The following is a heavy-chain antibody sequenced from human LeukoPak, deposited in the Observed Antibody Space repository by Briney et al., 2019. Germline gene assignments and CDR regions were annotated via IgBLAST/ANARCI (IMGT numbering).Heavy chain of an antibody. Sequence: GGSLRLSCVASGFTFSNYAMSWVRQAPGKGLEWVSGISSSGGSTDYADSVKGRFTISRDNSKKTLYLQMNSLRAEDTAIYYCAKRDDYLGWCDPWGQGTLVTVSS. CDR2: ISSSGGST. J-gene: IGHJ5*02. V-gene: IGHV3-23*01. D-gene: IGHD3-16*01. CDR1: GFTFSNYA. CDR3: AKRDDYLGWCDP.